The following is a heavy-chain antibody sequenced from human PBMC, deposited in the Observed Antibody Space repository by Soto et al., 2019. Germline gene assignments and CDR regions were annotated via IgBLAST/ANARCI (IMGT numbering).Heavy chain of an antibody. J-gene: IGHJ4*02. D-gene: IGHD3-9*01. Sequence: QITLRESGPALVKPTQTLTLTCTFSGFSLNSRGVGVGWVRQPPGKALEWLAIVYWDDDKRYRPSLRSRLSIRKDTPKNQVVLTLTNTDPVDTATYYCVHRGPVYETGIGFDFWGQGSLVTVSS. CDR1: GFSLNSRGVG. CDR3: VHRGPVYETGIGFDF. V-gene: IGHV2-5*02. CDR2: VYWDDDK.